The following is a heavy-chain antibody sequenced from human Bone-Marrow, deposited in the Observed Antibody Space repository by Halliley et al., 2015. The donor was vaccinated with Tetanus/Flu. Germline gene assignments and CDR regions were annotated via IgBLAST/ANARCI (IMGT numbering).Heavy chain of an antibody. CDR2: ISGDGYST. CDR3: VKGSLGGVVSTNYFDY. D-gene: IGHD3-3*01. CDR1: GFIFSDSA. Sequence: SLRLSCSASGFIFSDSAMHWVRQAPGKGLQHISGISGDGYSTFYADSVKGRFTVSRDISRSTLYLQITSLRAEDTAVYYCVKGSLGGVVSTNYFDYWGQGTLVTVSS. J-gene: IGHJ4*02. V-gene: IGHV3-64D*08.